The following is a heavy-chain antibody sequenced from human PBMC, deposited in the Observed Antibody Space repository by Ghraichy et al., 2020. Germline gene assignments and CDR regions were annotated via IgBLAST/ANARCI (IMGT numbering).Heavy chain of an antibody. V-gene: IGHV1-18*01. J-gene: IGHJ6*02. Sequence: ASVKVSCKASGYTFSSYGINWVRQAPGQGLEWMGWISAYNGFTNSAQNFQDRVTMTTDTSTSTAYMELRSLRSDDTAVFYCARGGSSSSGFYYGLDVWGQGTTVTVSS. D-gene: IGHD6-6*01. CDR3: ARGGSSSSGFYYGLDV. CDR1: GYTFSSYG. CDR2: ISAYNGFT.